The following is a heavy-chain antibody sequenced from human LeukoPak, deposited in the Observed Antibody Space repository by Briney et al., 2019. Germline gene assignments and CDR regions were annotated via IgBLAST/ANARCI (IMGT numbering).Heavy chain of an antibody. CDR1: GFTFSSYS. D-gene: IGHD2-15*01. CDR2: ISSSSSYI. CDR3: ARDRYAPGDYYYYGMDV. J-gene: IGHJ6*02. Sequence: PGGSLRLSCAASGFTFSSYSMNWIRQAAGKGLEWVSSISSSSSYIYYADSVKGRFTISRDNAKNSLYLQMNSLRAEDTAVYYCARDRYAPGDYYYYGMDVWGQGTTVTVSS. V-gene: IGHV3-21*01.